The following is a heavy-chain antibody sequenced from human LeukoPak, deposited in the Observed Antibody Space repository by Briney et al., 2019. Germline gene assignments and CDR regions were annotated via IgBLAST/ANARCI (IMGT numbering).Heavy chain of an antibody. D-gene: IGHD6-19*01. CDR3: ARGLSSSGWNFDY. J-gene: IGHJ4*02. Sequence: ASVKVSCKASGYTFTSYDINWVRQATGQGLEWMGWMNPNSGNTGYAQKFQGRVTITRDTSISTAYMELSSLRSEDTAVYYCARGLSSSGWNFDYWGQGTLVTVSS. CDR1: GYTFTSYD. CDR2: MNPNSGNT. V-gene: IGHV1-8*03.